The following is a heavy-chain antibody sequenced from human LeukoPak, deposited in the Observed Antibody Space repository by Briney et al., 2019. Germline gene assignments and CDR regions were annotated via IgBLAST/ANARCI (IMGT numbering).Heavy chain of an antibody. CDR1: GFTFSSYA. J-gene: IGHJ4*02. D-gene: IGHD3-22*01. CDR3: AKVSRIVVVITEIDY. CDR2: ISGSGGST. Sequence: GGSLRLSCAASGFTFSSYAMSWVRQAQGKGLEWVSAISGSGGSTYYADSVKGRFTISIDNSKNTLYLQMNSLRAEDTAVYYCAKVSRIVVVITEIDYWGQGTLVTVSS. V-gene: IGHV3-23*01.